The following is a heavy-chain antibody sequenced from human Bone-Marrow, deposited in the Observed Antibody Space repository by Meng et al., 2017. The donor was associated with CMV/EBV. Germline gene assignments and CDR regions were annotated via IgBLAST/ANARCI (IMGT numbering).Heavy chain of an antibody. D-gene: IGHD4-17*01. J-gene: IGHJ4*02. CDR2: ISSSSSYI. CDR1: GFTFSSYS. Sequence: GGSLRLSYAASGFTFSSYSMNWVRQAPGKGLEWVSSISSSSSYIYYADSVKGRFTISRDNAKNSLYLQMNSLRAEDTAVYYCARPLGAVTTYYWGQGALVTVSS. CDR3: ARPLGAVTTYY. V-gene: IGHV3-21*04.